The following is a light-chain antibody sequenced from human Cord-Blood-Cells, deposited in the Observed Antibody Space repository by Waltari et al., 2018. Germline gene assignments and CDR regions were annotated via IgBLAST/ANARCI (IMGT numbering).Light chain of an antibody. CDR1: QGISNY. CDR3: QQYNNWYT. Sequence: DIQMTQSPSSLSASVGDRVTITCRASQGISNYLAWYKQKPGKVPKLLIYAASTLQSRVPSRFSGSGSGTDFTLTISSLQPEDVATYYCQQYNNWYTFGQGTKLEIK. J-gene: IGKJ2*01. CDR2: AAS. V-gene: IGKV1-27*01.